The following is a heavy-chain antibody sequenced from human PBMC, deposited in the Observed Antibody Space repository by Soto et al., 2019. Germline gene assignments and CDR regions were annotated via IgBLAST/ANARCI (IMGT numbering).Heavy chain of an antibody. CDR3: AKDKTYCSGGSCYGMDV. CDR2: ISYDGSNK. Sequence: PGGSLRLSCAASGFTFSSYGMHWVRQAPGKGLEWVAVISYDGSNKYYADSVKGRFTISRDNSKNTLYLQMNSLRAEDTAVYYCAKDKTYCSGGSCYGMDVWGKGTTVTVSS. CDR1: GFTFSSYG. D-gene: IGHD2-15*01. V-gene: IGHV3-30*18. J-gene: IGHJ6*04.